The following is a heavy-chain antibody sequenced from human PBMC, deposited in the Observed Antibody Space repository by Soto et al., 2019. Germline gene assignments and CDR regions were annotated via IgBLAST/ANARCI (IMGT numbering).Heavy chain of an antibody. CDR2: IKAGNGNT. Sequence: QVQLVQSGAEVKKPGASVKVSCKASGYTFTSYAMHWVRQAPGQRLEWMGWIKAGNGNTKYSQKFQGRVTITRDTAPSTGYMEVRSLRSDNLAVDYCASVWADSSGWYNYFDYCGQGTLVAVSS. J-gene: IGHJ4*02. D-gene: IGHD6-19*01. CDR3: ASVWADSSGWYNYFDY. CDR1: GYTFTSYA. V-gene: IGHV1-3*01.